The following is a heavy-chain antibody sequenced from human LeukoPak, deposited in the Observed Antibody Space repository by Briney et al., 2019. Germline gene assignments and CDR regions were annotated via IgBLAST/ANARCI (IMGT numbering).Heavy chain of an antibody. J-gene: IGHJ4*02. CDR1: GGSISSSSYY. D-gene: IGHD3-22*01. CDR3: ARPQPYYYDSSGQITGFDY. CDR2: IYYSGST. Sequence: SETLSPTCTVSGGSISSSSYYWGWIRQPPGKGLEWIGSIYYSGSTYYNPSLKSRVTISVDTSKNQFSLKLSSVTAADTAVYYCARPQPYYYDSSGQITGFDYWGQGTLVTVSS. V-gene: IGHV4-39*01.